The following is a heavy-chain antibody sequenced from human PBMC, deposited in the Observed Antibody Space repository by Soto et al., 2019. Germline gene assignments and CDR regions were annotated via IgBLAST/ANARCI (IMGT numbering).Heavy chain of an antibody. D-gene: IGHD3-22*01. Sequence: PVGSLRLSCAGSGFTFTNAWMSWVRQAPGKGLEWVGRIKSKSDGGTADYAAPVKGRFTISRDDSKNTLYLQMNSLKSEDTAVYFCTTDYYDSTGYYGYFQFWGQGTLVTVSS. CDR3: TTDYYDSTGYYGYFQF. J-gene: IGHJ1*01. CDR2: IKSKSDGGTA. CDR1: GFTFTNAW. V-gene: IGHV3-15*01.